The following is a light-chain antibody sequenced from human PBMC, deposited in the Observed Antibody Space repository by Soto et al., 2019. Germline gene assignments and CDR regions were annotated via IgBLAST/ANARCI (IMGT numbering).Light chain of an antibody. CDR1: QSVLYSSTNKHY. J-gene: IGKJ2*01. V-gene: IGKV4-1*01. Sequence: DFVMTQSPDSLAVSLGERATINCKSSQSVLYSSTNKHYLAWYQHKPGQPTKLLIYWASTRESGVPARFSGSGSDTDYTLTISSLQAEVVAVYYYQQYRLAPYIFGQGTKLDLK. CDR3: QQYRLAPYI. CDR2: WAS.